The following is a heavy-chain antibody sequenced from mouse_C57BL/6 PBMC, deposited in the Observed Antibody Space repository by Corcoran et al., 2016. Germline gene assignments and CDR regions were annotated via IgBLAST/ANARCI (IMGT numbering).Heavy chain of an antibody. CDR3: ARDPYYDGSREAYFDY. CDR1: GYSITSGYY. D-gene: IGHD1-1*01. CDR2: ISYDGSN. Sequence: DVQLQESGPGLVKPSQSLSLTCSVTGYSITSGYYWNWIRQFPGNKLEWMGYISYDGSNNYNPSLKNRISITRDTSKNKFFLKLNSVTTEDTATYYCARDPYYDGSREAYFDYWGQGTTLTVSS. V-gene: IGHV3-6*01. J-gene: IGHJ2*01.